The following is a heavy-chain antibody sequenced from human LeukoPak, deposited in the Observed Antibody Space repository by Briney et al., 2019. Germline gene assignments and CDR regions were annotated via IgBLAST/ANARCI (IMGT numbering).Heavy chain of an antibody. J-gene: IGHJ4*02. CDR3: ARRWYNWNEHFDY. CDR2: LQYSGST. D-gene: IGHD1-1*01. CDR1: GGSVSSSSYY. V-gene: IGHV4-39*01. Sequence: SETLSLTCTVSGGSVSSSSYYRGWIRQPPGKGLEWIGSLQYSGSTYYNPSLKSRVTISVDTSKNQFSLKLSSVTAADTAVYYCARRWYNWNEHFDYWGQGTLVTVSS.